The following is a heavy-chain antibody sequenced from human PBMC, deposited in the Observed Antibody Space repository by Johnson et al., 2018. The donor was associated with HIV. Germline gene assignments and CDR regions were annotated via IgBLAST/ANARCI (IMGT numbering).Heavy chain of an antibody. CDR1: GFTISNYG. J-gene: IGHJ3*02. D-gene: IGHD6-6*01. CDR3: AKPLQLEEGAFDI. Sequence: QVQLVESGGGVVQPGRSLRLSCVASGFTISNYGMHWVRQAPGKGLEWVAVMWYDGSNKYYADSVKGRFTISRDNSKNTLYLQMNSLRAEDTAVYYCAKPLQLEEGAFDIWGQGTMVTVSS. CDR2: MWYDGSNK. V-gene: IGHV3-33*06.